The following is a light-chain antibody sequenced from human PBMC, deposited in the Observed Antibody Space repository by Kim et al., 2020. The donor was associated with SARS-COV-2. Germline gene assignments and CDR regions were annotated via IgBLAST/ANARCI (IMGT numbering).Light chain of an antibody. CDR2: ATS. Sequence: ASVGDRVTITCRASQDIRNDLGWYQQQPGEAPKRLIYATSTLQSGVPSRFSGSGSETEFTLTISSLQPEDFATYYCLQHNSFPLTFGGGTKVDIK. V-gene: IGKV1-17*01. J-gene: IGKJ4*01. CDR1: QDIRND. CDR3: LQHNSFPLT.